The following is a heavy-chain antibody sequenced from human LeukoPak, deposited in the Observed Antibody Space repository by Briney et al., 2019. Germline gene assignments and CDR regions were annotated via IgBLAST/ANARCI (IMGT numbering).Heavy chain of an antibody. V-gene: IGHV4-34*01. CDR1: GGSFSGYY. CDR2: INHSGST. D-gene: IGHD4-17*01. CDR3: ARIGYGDYQYYFDY. Sequence: PSETLSLTCAVYGGSFSGYYWSWIRQPPGKGLEWIGEINHSGSTNYNPSLKSRVTISVDTSKNQFSLKLSSVTAADTAVYYCARIGYGDYQYYFDYWGQGTTVTVSS. J-gene: IGHJ4*03.